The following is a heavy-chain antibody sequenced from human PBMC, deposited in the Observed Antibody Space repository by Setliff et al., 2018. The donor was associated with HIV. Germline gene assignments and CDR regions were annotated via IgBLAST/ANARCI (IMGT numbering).Heavy chain of an antibody. Sequence: SETLSLTCTVSGGSMSTYYWSWIRQPPGKGLEWIGYIYTGGSTNYNPSLRSRVTISVDTSKNHFSLRLSSVTAADTAVYYCARGEFYCGTDCYWSSFDYWGQGILVTVSS. CDR1: GGSMSTYY. J-gene: IGHJ4*02. V-gene: IGHV4-4*08. CDR2: IYTGGST. D-gene: IGHD2-21*02. CDR3: ARGEFYCGTDCYWSSFDY.